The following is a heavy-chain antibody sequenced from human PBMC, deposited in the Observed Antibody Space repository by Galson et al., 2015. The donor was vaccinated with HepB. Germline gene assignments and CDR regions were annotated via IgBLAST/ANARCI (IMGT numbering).Heavy chain of an antibody. V-gene: IGHV1-69-2*01. D-gene: IGHD6-13*01. J-gene: IGHJ3*02. CDR2: VDPEDGET. CDR3: ATPSAAADDDAFDI. Sequence: SCKVSGYTFTDYYMHWVQQAPGKGLEWMGLVDPEDGETIYAEKFQGRVTITADTSTDTAYMELSSLRSEDTAVYYCATPSAAADDDAFDIWGHGTMVTVSS. CDR1: GYTFTDYY.